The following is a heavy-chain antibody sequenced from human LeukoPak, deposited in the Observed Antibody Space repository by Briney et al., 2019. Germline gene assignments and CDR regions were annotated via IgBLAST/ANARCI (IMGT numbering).Heavy chain of an antibody. CDR2: IYYSGST. CDR3: ARLTGTLHFDY. CDR1: GGSLSSSSYY. V-gene: IGHV4-39*01. J-gene: IGHJ4*02. Sequence: SETLSLTCTVSGGSLSSSSYYWGWIRQPPGKGLEWIGSIYYSGSTYYNPSLKSRVTISVDTSKNQFSLKLSSVTAADTAVYYCARLTGTLHFDYWGQGTLVTVSS. D-gene: IGHD1-7*01.